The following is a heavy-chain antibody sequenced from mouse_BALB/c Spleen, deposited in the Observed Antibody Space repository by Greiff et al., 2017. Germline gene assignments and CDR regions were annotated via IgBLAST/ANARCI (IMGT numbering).Heavy chain of an antibody. D-gene: IGHD1-1*01. CDR1: GYTFTDYE. J-gene: IGHJ4*01. CDR2: IDPETGGT. V-gene: IGHV1-15*01. CDR3: TRSYGYYAMDY. Sequence: QVQLQQSGAELVRPGASVTLSCKASGYTFTDYEMHWVKQTPVHGLEWIGAIDPETGGTAYNQKFKGKATLTADKSSSTAYMELRSLTSEDSAVYYCTRSYGYYAMDYWGQGTSVTVSS.